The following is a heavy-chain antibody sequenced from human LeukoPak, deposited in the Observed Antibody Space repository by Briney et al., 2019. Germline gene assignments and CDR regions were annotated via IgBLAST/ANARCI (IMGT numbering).Heavy chain of an antibody. J-gene: IGHJ4*02. Sequence: SDPLSHTRGLCCGSLSVHHWRWIRPPPGRGGEWIGELTYSGSTNYNPSLKSRVTISVDTSKNQFSLKLSSVTAADTAVYYCARGSLPAAAPGEWYYFDYWGQGTLVTVSS. CDR1: CGSLSVHH. D-gene: IGHD2-2*01. CDR3: ARGSLPAAAPGEWYYFDY. CDR2: LTYSGST. V-gene: IGHV4-34*01.